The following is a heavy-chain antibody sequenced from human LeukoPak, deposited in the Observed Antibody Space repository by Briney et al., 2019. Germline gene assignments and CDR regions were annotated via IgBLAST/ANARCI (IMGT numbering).Heavy chain of an antibody. CDR2: IYYIGST. J-gene: IGHJ6*03. Sequence: SETLSLTCTVSGDSISSYYWSWIRQPPGKGLEWIGSIYYIGSTYYNPSLKSRVTISVDTSKNQFSLKLSSVTAADTAAYYCARDLDGVYGSGSYGSDYYYMDVWGKGTTVTISS. V-gene: IGHV4-39*07. CDR1: GDSISSYY. D-gene: IGHD3-10*01. CDR3: ARDLDGVYGSGSYGSDYYYMDV.